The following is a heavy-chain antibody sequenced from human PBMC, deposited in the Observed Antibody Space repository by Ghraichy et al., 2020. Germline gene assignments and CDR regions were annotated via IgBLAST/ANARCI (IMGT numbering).Heavy chain of an antibody. CDR1: GGSFSGYY. J-gene: IGHJ4*02. D-gene: IGHD3-22*01. CDR3: ARGVYYYDSSGYYYFDY. V-gene: IGHV4-34*01. Sequence: SETLSLTCAVSGGSFSGYYWSWIRLPPGTGLEWIGEINHTRSTNSNSSLKIRVTISVDTSKNQFSLKLSSVTAADTAVYYCARGVYYYDSSGYYYFDYWGKKTLVTVSS. CDR2: INHTRST.